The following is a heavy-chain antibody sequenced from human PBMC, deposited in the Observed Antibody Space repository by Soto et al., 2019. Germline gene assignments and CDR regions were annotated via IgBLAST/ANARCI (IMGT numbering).Heavy chain of an antibody. J-gene: IGHJ6*03. V-gene: IGHV1-3*01. Sequence: VASVKVSCKASGYTFTSYAMHWVRQAPGQRLEWMGWINAGNGNTKYSQKFQGRVTITRDTSASTAYMELSSLRSEDTAVYYCARDMHSSGWYGDYYYYYYMDVWGKGTTVTVSS. CDR1: GYTFTSYA. D-gene: IGHD6-19*01. CDR2: INAGNGNT. CDR3: ARDMHSSGWYGDYYYYYYMDV.